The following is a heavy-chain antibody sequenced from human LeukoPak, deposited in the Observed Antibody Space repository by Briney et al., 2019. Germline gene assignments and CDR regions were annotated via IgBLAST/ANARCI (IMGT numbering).Heavy chain of an antibody. Sequence: AASVKVSCKASGYTFTSYGISWVRQAPGQGLEWMGWISAYNGNTNYAQKLQGRVTMTTDTSTSTAYMELRSLRSDDTAVYYCASLGAAVDSPNWFDPWGQGTLVTVSS. J-gene: IGHJ5*02. D-gene: IGHD6-13*01. CDR2: ISAYNGNT. V-gene: IGHV1-18*01. CDR1: GYTFTSYG. CDR3: ASLGAAVDSPNWFDP.